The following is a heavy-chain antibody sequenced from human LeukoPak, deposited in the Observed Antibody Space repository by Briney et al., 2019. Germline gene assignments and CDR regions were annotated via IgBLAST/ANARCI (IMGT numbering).Heavy chain of an antibody. CDR3: ARPGYCSSTSCYSGTTVDY. D-gene: IGHD2-2*01. Sequence: GESLKISCKGSGYSFTSYWIGWVRQMPGKGLEWMGIIYPGVSDTRYSPSFQGQVTISADKSISTAYLQWSSLKASDTAMYYCARPGYCSSTSCYSGTTVDYWGQGTLVTVSS. CDR2: IYPGVSDT. CDR1: GYSFTSYW. J-gene: IGHJ4*02. V-gene: IGHV5-51*01.